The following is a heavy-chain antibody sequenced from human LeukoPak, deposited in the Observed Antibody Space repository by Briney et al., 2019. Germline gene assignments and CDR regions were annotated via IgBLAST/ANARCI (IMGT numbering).Heavy chain of an antibody. V-gene: IGHV3-23*01. CDR1: GFTFSSYA. Sequence: PGGSLRLSCAASGFTFSSYAVSWVRQAPGKGLEWVSAISGSGGSTYYADSVKGRFTISRDNSKNTLYLQMNSLRAEDTAVYYCAKYQDIVVVVAATPIDYWGQGTLVTVSS. J-gene: IGHJ4*02. D-gene: IGHD2-15*01. CDR2: ISGSGGST. CDR3: AKYQDIVVVVAATPIDY.